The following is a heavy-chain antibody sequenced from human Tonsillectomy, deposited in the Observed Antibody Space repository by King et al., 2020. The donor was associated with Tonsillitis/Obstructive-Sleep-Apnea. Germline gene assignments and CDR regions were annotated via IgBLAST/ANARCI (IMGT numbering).Heavy chain of an antibody. V-gene: IGHV3-23*04. D-gene: IGHD6-13*01. Sequence: VQLVESRGGLVQPGGSLSLSCAASGFSFSNYAMSWVRQAPGKGLEWVSAISGSGGSTYYVDSVKGRFTISRDNSKNTLYLQMNSLRAEDTAVYYCAKDLSRGAAGYNDYWGQGTLVTVSS. J-gene: IGHJ4*02. CDR3: AKDLSRGAAGYNDY. CDR1: GFSFSNYA. CDR2: ISGSGGST.